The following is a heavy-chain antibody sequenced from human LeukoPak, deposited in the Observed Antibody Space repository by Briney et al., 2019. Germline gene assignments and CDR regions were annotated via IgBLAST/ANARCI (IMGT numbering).Heavy chain of an antibody. CDR2: IYTSGST. J-gene: IGHJ4*02. CDR3: ARGGRFGELIFDY. Sequence: SETLSLTYTVSGGSISSGSYYWSWIRQPAGKGLEWIGRIYTSGSTNYNPSLKSRVTISVDTSKNQFSLKLSSVTAADTAVYYCARGGRFGELIFDYWGQGTLVTVSS. D-gene: IGHD3-10*01. V-gene: IGHV4-61*02. CDR1: GGSISSGSYY.